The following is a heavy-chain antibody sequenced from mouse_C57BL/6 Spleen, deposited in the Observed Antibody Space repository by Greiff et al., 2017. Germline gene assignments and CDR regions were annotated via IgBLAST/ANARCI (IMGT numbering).Heavy chain of an antibody. CDR2: IDPSDSYT. CDR1: GYTFTSYW. Sequence: VQLQQPGAELVRPGTSVKLSCKASGYTFTSYWMHWVKQRPGQGLEWIGVIDPSDSYTNYNQKFKGKATLTVDTSSSTAYMQLSSLTSEDSAVYYCARYYGDYWGQGTTLTVSS. V-gene: IGHV1-59*01. D-gene: IGHD1-1*01. J-gene: IGHJ2*01. CDR3: ARYYGDY.